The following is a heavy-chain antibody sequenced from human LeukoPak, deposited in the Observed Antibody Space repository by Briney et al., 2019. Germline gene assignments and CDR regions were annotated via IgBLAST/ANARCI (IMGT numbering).Heavy chain of an antibody. CDR1: GGSISSSSDY. CDR2: IYYSGST. Sequence: PSETLSLTCTVSGGSISSSSDYWGWIRQPPGKGMEWIGSIYYSGSTYYNPSLKSRVTISVDTSKNQFSLKLSSVTAADTAVYYCARISKYYYVLPNYIDYWGQGTLVTVSS. J-gene: IGHJ4*02. D-gene: IGHD3-10*02. V-gene: IGHV4-39*07. CDR3: ARISKYYYVLPNYIDY.